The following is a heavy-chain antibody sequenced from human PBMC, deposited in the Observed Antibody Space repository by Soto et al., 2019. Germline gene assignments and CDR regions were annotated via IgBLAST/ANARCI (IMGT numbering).Heavy chain of an antibody. Sequence: PSETLSLTCTVSGGSLSGGSYYWNWIRQPPGKQMEWIGYIYDSGATKYNPSLKSRVTISQDTSKNQFSLKMNSVTPSDTAVYYGGRDGGPFWFDPGGRGIRVTFSS. CDR2: IYDSGAT. CDR1: GGSLSGGSYY. J-gene: IGHJ5*02. V-gene: IGHV4-61*01. CDR3: GRDGGPFWFDP. D-gene: IGHD3-10*01.